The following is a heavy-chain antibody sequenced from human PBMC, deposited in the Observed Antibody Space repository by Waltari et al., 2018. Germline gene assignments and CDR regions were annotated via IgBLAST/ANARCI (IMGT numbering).Heavy chain of an antibody. D-gene: IGHD3-22*01. CDR1: GGSISSYY. CDR2: IYYSGST. Sequence: QVQLQESGPGLVKPSETLSLTCTVSGGSISSYYWSWTRQPPGKGLEWIGYIYYSGSTNYNPSLKSRVTISVDTSKNQFSLKLSSVTAADTAVYYCARDYYDSSGYDYWGQGTLVTVSS. CDR3: ARDYYDSSGYDY. V-gene: IGHV4-59*01. J-gene: IGHJ4*02.